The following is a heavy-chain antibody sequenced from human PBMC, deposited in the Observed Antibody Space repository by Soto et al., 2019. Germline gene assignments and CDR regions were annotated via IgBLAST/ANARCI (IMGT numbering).Heavy chain of an antibody. J-gene: IGHJ6*02. D-gene: IGHD2-15*01. CDR1: GFTFSSYG. Sequence: GGSLRLSCAASGFTFSSYGMHWVRQAPGKGLEWVAVISYDGSNKYYADSVKGRFTISRDNSKNTLYLQMNSLRAEDTAVYYCAKDRGYCSGGSCQGQVDYYYYYGMDVWGQGTTVTVSS. CDR2: ISYDGSNK. CDR3: AKDRGYCSGGSCQGQVDYYYYYGMDV. V-gene: IGHV3-30*18.